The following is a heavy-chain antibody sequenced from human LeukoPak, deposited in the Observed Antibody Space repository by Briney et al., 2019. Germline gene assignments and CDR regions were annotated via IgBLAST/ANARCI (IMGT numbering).Heavy chain of an antibody. CDR2: LYYSGST. J-gene: IGHJ4*02. D-gene: IGHD6-6*01. CDR1: GGSISSYY. V-gene: IGHV4-59*08. Sequence: SETLSLTCTVSGGSISSYYWSWIRQPPGKGLEWIGYLYYSGSTNYNPSLKSRVTILVDTSKNQFSLKLSSVTAADTAVYYCARHGVYSSSSYFDYLGQGTLVTVSS. CDR3: ARHGVYSSSSYFDY.